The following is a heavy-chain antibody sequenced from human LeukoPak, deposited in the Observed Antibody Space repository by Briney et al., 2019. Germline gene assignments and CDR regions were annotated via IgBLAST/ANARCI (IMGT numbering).Heavy chain of an antibody. V-gene: IGHV3-64*01. Sequence: GGSVRLSCVASGFSFSAYFMHWVRQPPGKELEYVSAISSDGSSTFYPNSVKGRFTISRDNSKSTLYLQMGSLRAEDTAVYYCTRRYGGHSGWAGYHDSWGQGTLVTVSS. CDR1: GFSFSAYF. CDR3: TRRYGGHSGWAGYHDS. CDR2: ISSDGSST. D-gene: IGHD6-19*01. J-gene: IGHJ4*02.